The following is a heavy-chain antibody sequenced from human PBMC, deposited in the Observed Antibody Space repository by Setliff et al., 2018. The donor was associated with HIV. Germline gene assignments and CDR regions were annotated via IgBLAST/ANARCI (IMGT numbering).Heavy chain of an antibody. CDR2: INHNGST. Sequence: SETLSLTCAVYGGSFSGYNWSWIRQPPGKGLEWIGEINHNGSTSYNPSLKSRVTISVDTSKNQFSLKMTSVTAADTAVYYCARAVSSGWHNWFDPWGQGTPVTVSS. CDR1: GGSFSGYN. CDR3: ARAVSSGWHNWFDP. V-gene: IGHV4-34*01. D-gene: IGHD6-19*01. J-gene: IGHJ5*02.